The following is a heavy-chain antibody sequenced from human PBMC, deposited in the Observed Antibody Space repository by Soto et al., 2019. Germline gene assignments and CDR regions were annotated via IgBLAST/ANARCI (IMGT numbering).Heavy chain of an antibody. V-gene: IGHV3-23*01. CDR2: ISGSGDNT. D-gene: IGHD5-12*01. CDR1: GFSFDEYA. Sequence: PGGSRRLCCAASGFSFDEYAMTGVGQAAGKGLEWVSAISGSGDNTYYADSVKGRFTSSRDNSKNTLYLQLNSLRAEDTAVYYCAKGYYSGYDLAYFDYWGQGTLVTVSS. CDR3: AKGYYSGYDLAYFDY. J-gene: IGHJ4*02.